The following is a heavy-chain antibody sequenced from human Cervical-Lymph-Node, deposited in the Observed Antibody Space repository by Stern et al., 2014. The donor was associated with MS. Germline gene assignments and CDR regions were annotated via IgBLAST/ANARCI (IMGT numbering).Heavy chain of an antibody. CDR3: ARARRSYDPEDY. D-gene: IGHD3-22*01. V-gene: IGHV1-18*01. CDR2: ISAYNGNT. CDR1: GYTFTSYG. Sequence: VQLVQSGAEVTKPGASVKVSCKASGYTFTSYGISWGRQAPGQGLEWKGWISAYNGNTNYAQKLQCRVTMTTDTSTSTAYMELRSLRSDDTAVYYCARARRSYDPEDYWGQGTLVTVSS. J-gene: IGHJ4*02.